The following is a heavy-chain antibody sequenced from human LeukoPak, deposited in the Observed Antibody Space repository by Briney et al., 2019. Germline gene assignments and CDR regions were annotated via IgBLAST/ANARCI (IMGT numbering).Heavy chain of an antibody. Sequence: GGSLRLSCAASGFTFSTYAMSWVRQAPGKGLEWVSAIGASHITYNADSVKGRFTISRDNSKNTLYLQMNSLRAEDTAVYYCAKVPAFDYWGQGTLVTVSS. CDR2: IGASHIT. V-gene: IGHV3-23*01. CDR1: GFTFSTYA. J-gene: IGHJ4*02. CDR3: AKVPAFDY.